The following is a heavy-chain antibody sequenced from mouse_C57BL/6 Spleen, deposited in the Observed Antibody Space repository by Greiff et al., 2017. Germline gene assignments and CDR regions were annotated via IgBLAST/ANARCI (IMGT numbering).Heavy chain of an antibody. CDR2: INPNNGGT. V-gene: IGHV1-22*01. D-gene: IGHD2-4*01. CDR1: GYTFTDYN. CDR3: AEYDYEDEVFDY. Sequence: VQLQQSGPELVKPGASVKMSCKASGYTFTDYNMHWVKQSHGKSLEWIGYINPNNGGTSYNQKFKGKATLTVNKSSSTAYMELRSLTSEDSAVYYCAEYDYEDEVFDYWGQGTTLTVSS. J-gene: IGHJ2*01.